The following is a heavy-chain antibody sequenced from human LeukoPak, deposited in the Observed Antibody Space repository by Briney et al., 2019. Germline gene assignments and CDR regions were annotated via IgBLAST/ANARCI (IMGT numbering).Heavy chain of an antibody. V-gene: IGHV1-69*13. J-gene: IGHJ3*02. CDR2: IIPIFGTA. Sequence: SVKVSCKASGGTFSSYAISWVRQAPGQGLEWMGGIIPIFGTANYAQKFQGRVTITADESTSTAYMELSSLTSEDTAVYHCARTTGRIQLWLLSRADDAFDIWGQGTMVTVSS. CDR1: GGTFSSYA. D-gene: IGHD5-18*01. CDR3: ARTTGRIQLWLLSRADDAFDI.